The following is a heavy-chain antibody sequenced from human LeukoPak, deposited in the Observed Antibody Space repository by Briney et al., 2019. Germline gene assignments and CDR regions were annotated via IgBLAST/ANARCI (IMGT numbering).Heavy chain of an antibody. CDR1: GFTFDDYA. CDR3: AKDGEAAAGTTSSYYYYYMDV. J-gene: IGHJ6*03. Sequence: PGGSLRLSCAASGFTFDDYAMHWVRQAPGKGLEWVSGISWNSGSIGYADSVKGRFTISRDNAKNSLYLQMNSLRAEDTALYYCAKDGEAAAGTTSSYYYYYMDVWGKGTTVTVSS. D-gene: IGHD6-13*01. V-gene: IGHV3-9*01. CDR2: ISWNSGSI.